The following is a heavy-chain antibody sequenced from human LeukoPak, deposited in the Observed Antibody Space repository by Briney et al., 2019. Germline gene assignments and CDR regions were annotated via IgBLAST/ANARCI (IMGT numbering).Heavy chain of an antibody. CDR3: ARAGGDIVATNYFDY. V-gene: IGHV4-38-2*02. CDR1: GYSISSGYY. J-gene: IGHJ4*02. D-gene: IGHD5-12*01. CDR2: IYHSGST. Sequence: SETLSLTCTVSGYSISSGYYWGWIRQPPGKGLEWIGSIYHSGSTYYNPSLKSRVTISVDTSKNQFSLKLSSVTAADTAVYYRARAGGDIVATNYFDYWGQGTLVTVSS.